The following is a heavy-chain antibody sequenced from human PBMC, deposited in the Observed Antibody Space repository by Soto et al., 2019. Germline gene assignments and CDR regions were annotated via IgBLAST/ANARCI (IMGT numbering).Heavy chain of an antibody. D-gene: IGHD6-19*01. CDR3: ASYSSGWYAVSY. J-gene: IGHJ4*02. CDR2: IYYRGST. Sequence: QVQLQESGPGLVKPSETLSLTCTVSGGSVSSGSYYWSWIRQPPGKGLGWIGYIYYRGSTNYNPPLNSRITISVDTSKNQFCLKLSSVTAADTAVYYCASYSSGWYAVSYWGRGTLVTVSS. V-gene: IGHV4-61*01. CDR1: GGSVSSGSYY.